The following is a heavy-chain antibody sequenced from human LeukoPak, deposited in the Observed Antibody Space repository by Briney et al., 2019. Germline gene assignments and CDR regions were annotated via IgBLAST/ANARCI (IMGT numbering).Heavy chain of an antibody. CDR1: GYTFTSYY. V-gene: IGHV1-46*01. J-gene: IGHJ3*02. D-gene: IGHD1-26*01. Sequence: ASVKVSCKASGYTFTSYYMHWVRQAPRQGLEWMGIINPSGGSTSYAQKFQGRVTMTRDTSTSTVYMELSSLRSEDTAVYYCAWSRKVGATFDIWGQGTMVTVSS. CDR2: INPSGGST. CDR3: AWSRKVGATFDI.